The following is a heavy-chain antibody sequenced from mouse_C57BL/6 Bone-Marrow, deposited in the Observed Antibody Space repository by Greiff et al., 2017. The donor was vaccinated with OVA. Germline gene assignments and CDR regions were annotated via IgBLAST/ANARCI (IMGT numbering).Heavy chain of an antibody. D-gene: IGHD3-2*02. V-gene: IGHV6-6*01. CDR3: TLRQLRPYHFDY. J-gene: IGHJ2*01. CDR1: GFTFSDAW. Sequence: VQLKESGGGLVQPGGSMKLTCAASGFTFSDAWMDWVRQSPEKGLEWVAEIRNKANNHATYYAESVKGRFTISRDDSKSSVYLQMNSLRAEDTGIYYCTLRQLRPYHFDYWGQGTTLTVSS. CDR2: IRNKANNHAT.